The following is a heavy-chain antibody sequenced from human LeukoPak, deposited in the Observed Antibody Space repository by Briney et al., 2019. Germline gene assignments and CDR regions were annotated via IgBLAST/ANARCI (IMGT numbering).Heavy chain of an antibody. D-gene: IGHD3-10*02. Sequence: PGGSLRLSCATSGFNFDRYTIHWVRQAPGKGLDWVSLAGWAGGTTFYSDSVRGRFTISRDSGRKSVYLQMNSLTTDDTAFYFCAKELDTMFFDYWGQGALVTVSS. CDR1: GFNFDRYT. V-gene: IGHV3-43*01. CDR3: AKELDTMFFDY. J-gene: IGHJ4*02. CDR2: AGWAGGTT.